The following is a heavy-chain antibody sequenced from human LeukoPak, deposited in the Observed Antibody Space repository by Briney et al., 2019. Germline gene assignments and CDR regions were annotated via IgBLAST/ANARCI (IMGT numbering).Heavy chain of an antibody. J-gene: IGHJ4*02. CDR2: IYPGDSDT. CDR3: ARAPLLSGSYYGYFDY. Sequence: GESLKISCNGAGYSFTSYWICWVRQMPGKGLELMGIIYPGDSDTSYSPSFQGQVTISADKSISTAYLQWSSLKASDTAMYYCARAPLLSGSYYGYFDYWGQGTLVTVSS. D-gene: IGHD1-26*01. V-gene: IGHV5-51*01. CDR1: GYSFTSYW.